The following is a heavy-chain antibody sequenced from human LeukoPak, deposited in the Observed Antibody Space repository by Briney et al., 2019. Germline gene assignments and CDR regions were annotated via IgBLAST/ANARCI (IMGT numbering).Heavy chain of an antibody. D-gene: IGHD3-10*01. J-gene: IGHJ4*02. CDR1: GSTCSTCA. CDR3: AKDSSLWFGALLNYFDQ. CDR2: ITNSGDST. V-gene: IGHV3-23*01. Sequence: QSGGSLRLSCAASGSTCSTCAMNWVRQAPGKGLEWVAAITNSGDSTYYLDSVRGRFTVSRDNSKNPLYLEMNSLRAEDTAVYYCAKDSSLWFGALLNYFDQWGQGIRVTVSS.